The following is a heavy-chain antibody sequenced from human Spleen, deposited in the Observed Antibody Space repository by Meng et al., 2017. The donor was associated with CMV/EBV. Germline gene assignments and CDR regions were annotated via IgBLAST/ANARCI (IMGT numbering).Heavy chain of an antibody. V-gene: IGHV4-59*01. CDR3: AREYSSSGFDY. J-gene: IGHJ4*02. D-gene: IGHD6-6*01. CDR1: GGSISNYW. CDR2: IYYSGNT. Sequence: GSLRLSCTVSGGSISNYWWSWIRQSPGKGLEWIGNIYYSGNTYYNPSLKSRVTISVDTSKNQFSLKVSSVTTADTAVYYCAREYSSSGFDYWGQGTLVTVSS.